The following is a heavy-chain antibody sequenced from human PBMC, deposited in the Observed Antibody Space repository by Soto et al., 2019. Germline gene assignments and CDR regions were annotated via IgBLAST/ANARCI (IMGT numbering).Heavy chain of an antibody. Sequence: EVRLVESGGGLVQHGGSLRLSCAASGFTFSTYWMNWVRQAPGMGLEWLAIIKKDGSETHYVDSVKGRFTISRDNAKNSVFLQMNSLRADDTAVYYCASGAGWELEYWGQGALVTVSS. CDR1: GFTFSTYW. CDR2: IKKDGSET. J-gene: IGHJ4*02. V-gene: IGHV3-7*03. CDR3: ASGAGWELEY. D-gene: IGHD1-26*01.